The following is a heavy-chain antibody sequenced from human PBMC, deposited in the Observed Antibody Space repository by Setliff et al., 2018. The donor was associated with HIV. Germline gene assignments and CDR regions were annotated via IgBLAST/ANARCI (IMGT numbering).Heavy chain of an antibody. CDR1: GYTFISYG. V-gene: IGHV1-18*01. D-gene: IGHD6-13*01. J-gene: IGHJ2*01. CDR2: ISAYNGNI. CDR3: ARDREAGDWYFDL. Sequence: ASVKVSCKASGYTFISYGISWVRQAPGQGLEWMGWISAYNGNINYAQKFQGRVTMTTDTSTSTAHMELRSLRSDDTAVYYCARDREAGDWYFDLWGRGTLVTVSS.